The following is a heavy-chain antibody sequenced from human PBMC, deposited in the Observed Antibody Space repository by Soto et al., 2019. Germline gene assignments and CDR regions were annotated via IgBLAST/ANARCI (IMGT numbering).Heavy chain of an antibody. J-gene: IGHJ4*02. D-gene: IGHD5-12*01. Sequence: PSETLSLTCAVYGGSFSGYYWSWIRQPPGKGLEWIGEINHSGSTNYNPSLKSRVTISVDTSKNQFSLKLSSVTAADTAVYYCARGRGYDSDFDYWGQGTLVTVSS. CDR3: ARGRGYDSDFDY. V-gene: IGHV4-34*01. CDR2: INHSGST. CDR1: GGSFSGYY.